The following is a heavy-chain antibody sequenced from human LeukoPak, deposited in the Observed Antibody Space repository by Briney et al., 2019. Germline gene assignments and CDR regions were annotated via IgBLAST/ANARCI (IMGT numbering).Heavy chain of an antibody. V-gene: IGHV3-23*01. CDR2: ISGSGGST. CDR3: AKDALDIVVVVAATPGDSFDY. J-gene: IGHJ4*02. CDR1: GFTFSSYA. Sequence: GGSLRLSCAASGFTFSSYAMSWGRQAPGKGLEWVSAISGSGGSTYYADSVKGRFTISRDNSKNTLYLQMNSLRAEDTAVYYCAKDALDIVVVVAATPGDSFDYWGQGTLVTVSS. D-gene: IGHD2-15*01.